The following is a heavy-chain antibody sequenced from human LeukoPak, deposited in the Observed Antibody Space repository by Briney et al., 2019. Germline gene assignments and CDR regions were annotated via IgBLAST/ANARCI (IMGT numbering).Heavy chain of an antibody. D-gene: IGHD1-26*01. Sequence: PSETLSLTCAVYGGSFSGYYWSWIRQRPGKGLEWIGEINQSGGTSYNPSLKSRVTMSVDTSKNQFSLKLISATVADTALYYCARGGWELPEGYLDYWGQGTLVTVSS. V-gene: IGHV4-34*01. CDR2: INQSGGT. CDR3: ARGGWELPEGYLDY. CDR1: GGSFSGYY. J-gene: IGHJ4*02.